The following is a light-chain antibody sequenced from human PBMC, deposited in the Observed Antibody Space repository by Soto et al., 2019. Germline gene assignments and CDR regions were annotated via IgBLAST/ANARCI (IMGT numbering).Light chain of an antibody. Sequence: NFMLTQPHSVSESPGKTVTISYTGSSGSIATNSVQWCQQRPGSVPTTVIYEDNQRPSGVPDRFSGSIDNSSNSASLTISGLKTDDEADYYCQSYNSSNQVFGGGTKLTVL. V-gene: IGLV6-57*02. CDR2: EDN. CDR3: QSYNSSNQV. CDR1: SGSIATNS. J-gene: IGLJ3*02.